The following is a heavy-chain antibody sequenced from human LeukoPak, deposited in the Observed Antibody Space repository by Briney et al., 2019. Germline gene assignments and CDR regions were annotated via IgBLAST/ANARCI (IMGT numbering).Heavy chain of an antibody. Sequence: GASVKVSCKASGYTFTNYAMNWVRQAPGQGLEWMGWINTNTGKPTYAQGFTGRFVFSLDTSVSTAYLQISSLKAEDTAVYYCARAQSSDDFWSGYRNDYYYYYMDVWGKGTTVTVSS. CDR3: ARAQSSDDFWSGYRNDYYYYYMDV. CDR1: GYTFTNYA. V-gene: IGHV7-4-1*02. D-gene: IGHD3-3*01. CDR2: INTNTGKP. J-gene: IGHJ6*03.